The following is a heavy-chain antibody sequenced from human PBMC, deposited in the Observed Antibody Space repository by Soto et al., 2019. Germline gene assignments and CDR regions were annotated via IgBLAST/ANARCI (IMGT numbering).Heavy chain of an antibody. V-gene: IGHV3-23*01. D-gene: IGHD6-13*01. CDR3: GSPYSSSWYSSHYYYYGMDV. CDR2: ISGSGGST. CDR1: GFTFSSYA. Sequence: GGSLRLSCAASGFTFSSYAMSWVRQAPGEGLEWVSAISGSGGSTYGADSVKGRFTISRDNSKNTLYLQMNSLRAEDTAVYYCGSPYSSSWYSSHYYYYGMDVWGQGT. J-gene: IGHJ6*02.